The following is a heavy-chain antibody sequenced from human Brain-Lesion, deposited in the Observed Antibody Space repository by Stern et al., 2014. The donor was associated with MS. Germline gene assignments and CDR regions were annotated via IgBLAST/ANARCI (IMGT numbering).Heavy chain of an antibody. CDR3: ARGERWFDS. D-gene: IGHD3-10*01. J-gene: IGHJ5*01. CDR2: VNNDGRRT. CDR1: GFPFSNYW. V-gene: IGHV3-74*02. Sequence: EVQLVESGGGLVQPGGSLRLSCAASGFPFSNYWIHWVRQAPGKGLVWVSRVNNDGRRTSYADSVKGRFTMSRDNAKNTLYLQMNSLRVEDTAIYYCARGERWFDSWGQGTLVTVSS.